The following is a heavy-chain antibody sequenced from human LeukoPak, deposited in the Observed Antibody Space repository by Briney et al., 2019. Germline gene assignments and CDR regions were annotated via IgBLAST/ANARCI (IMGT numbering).Heavy chain of an antibody. Sequence: PSETLSLTCTVSGGXISGSYCSWIRQPPGKGLEWIGYIYYSGSTNYNPSLGSRVTISVDTSKNQFSLKLSSVTAADTAVYYCARHGDYASTTYDFDYWGQGTLVTVSS. D-gene: IGHD2/OR15-2a*01. CDR2: IYYSGST. CDR3: ARHGDYASTTYDFDY. V-gene: IGHV4-59*08. J-gene: IGHJ4*02. CDR1: GGXISGSY.